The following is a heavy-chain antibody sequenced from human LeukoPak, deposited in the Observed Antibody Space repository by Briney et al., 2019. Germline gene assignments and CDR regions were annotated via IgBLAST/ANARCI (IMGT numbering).Heavy chain of an antibody. CDR1: GYTFTSYG. CDR3: AREGRPYYYYGMDV. CDR2: ISAYNGNT. Sequence: ASVKVSCKASGYTFTSYGISWVRQAPGQGLEWMGWISAYNGNTNHAQKLQGRVTMTTDTSTSTAYMELRSLRSDDTAVYYCAREGRPYYYYGMDVWGQGTTVTVSS. J-gene: IGHJ6*02. V-gene: IGHV1-18*01.